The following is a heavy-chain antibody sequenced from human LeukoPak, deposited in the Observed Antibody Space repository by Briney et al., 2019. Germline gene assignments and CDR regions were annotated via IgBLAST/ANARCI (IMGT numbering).Heavy chain of an antibody. D-gene: IGHD3-10*01. V-gene: IGHV1-18*01. CDR3: ARDSANYYGSGEPVY. J-gene: IGHJ4*02. CDR1: GYTFTSYG. Sequence: ASVKVSCKASGYTFTSYGISWVRQAPGQGLEWMGWISAYNGNTNYARKLQGRVTMTTDTSTSTAYMELRSLRSDDTAVYYCARDSANYYGSGEPVYWGQGTLVTVSS. CDR2: ISAYNGNT.